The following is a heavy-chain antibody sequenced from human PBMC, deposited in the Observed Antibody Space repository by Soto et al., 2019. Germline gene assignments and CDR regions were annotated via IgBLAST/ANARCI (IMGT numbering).Heavy chain of an antibody. J-gene: IGHJ4*02. CDR1: GFTFSSYG. V-gene: IGHV3-30*18. Sequence: QVQLVESGGGVVQPGRSLRLSCAASGFTFSSYGMHWVRQAPVKGLEWVAVISYDGSNKYYADYVKGRFTISRDNSKNTLYLQMNSLRAEDTAVYYCAKERDIVVVPAAISLYYDYWGQGTLVTVSS. CDR3: AKERDIVVVPAAISLYYDY. CDR2: ISYDGSNK. D-gene: IGHD2-2*01.